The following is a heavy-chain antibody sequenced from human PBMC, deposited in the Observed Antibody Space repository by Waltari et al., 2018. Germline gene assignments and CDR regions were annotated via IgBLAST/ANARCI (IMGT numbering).Heavy chain of an antibody. CDR1: GGSISSYY. CDR3: ARAATYYDILTGYYNYYYYGMDV. V-gene: IGHV4-59*01. Sequence: QVQLQESGPGLVKPSETLSLTCTVSGGSISSYYWSWIRQPPGKGLEWIGYIYYSGSNNYNPSLKRRVTISGDTSKNQFSLKLSSVTAADTAVDYCARAATYYDILTGYYNYYYYGMDVWGQGTTVTGSS. D-gene: IGHD3-9*01. J-gene: IGHJ6*02. CDR2: IYYSGSN.